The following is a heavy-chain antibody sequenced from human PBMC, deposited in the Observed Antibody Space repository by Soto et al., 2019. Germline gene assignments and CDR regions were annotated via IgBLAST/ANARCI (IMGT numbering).Heavy chain of an antibody. V-gene: IGHV4-59*01. CDR1: GGSIRSSY. CDR2: MHHSGNT. J-gene: IGHJ4*02. CDR3: ARGEWSLEY. D-gene: IGHD3-3*01. Sequence: SETLSLTCTVSGGSIRSSYWSWLRQPPGRGLEHIGYMHHSGNTNYNPSLKSRATISMDTSKNQFSLKLTSLTAADTAVYYCARGEWSLEYWDKGTLVTVSS.